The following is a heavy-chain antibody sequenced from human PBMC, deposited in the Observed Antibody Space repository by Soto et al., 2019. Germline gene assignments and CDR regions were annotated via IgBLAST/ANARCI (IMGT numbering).Heavy chain of an antibody. J-gene: IGHJ5*02. CDR1: GYTFTSYA. Sequence: ASVKVSCKASGYTFTSYAMHWVRQAPGQRLEWMGWINAGNGNTKYSQKFQGRVTITRDTSASTAYMELSSLRSEDTAVYYCARDQESIAAAGTFDPWGQGTLVTVSS. D-gene: IGHD6-13*01. V-gene: IGHV1-3*01. CDR3: ARDQESIAAAGTFDP. CDR2: INAGNGNT.